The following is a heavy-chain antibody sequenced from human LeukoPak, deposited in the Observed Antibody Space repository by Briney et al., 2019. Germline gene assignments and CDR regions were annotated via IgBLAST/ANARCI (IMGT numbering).Heavy chain of an antibody. CDR1: GDSLSPYY. CDR3: ARSTKFSSSWYDYFDY. J-gene: IGHJ4*02. V-gene: IGHV4-59*01. Sequence: PSETLSLTCTVSGDSLSPYYWNWIRQPPGKGLKWIGHVYDTVTTNYNPSLKSRVTISVDTSKKYFSLRLSSVTAADTAVYYCARSTKFSSSWYDYFDYWPQGTLVTVSS. D-gene: IGHD6-13*01. CDR2: VYDTVTT.